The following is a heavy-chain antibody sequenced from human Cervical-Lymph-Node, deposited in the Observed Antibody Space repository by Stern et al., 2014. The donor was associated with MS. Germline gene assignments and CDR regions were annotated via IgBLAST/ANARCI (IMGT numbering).Heavy chain of an antibody. CDR3: ARDGRGNFFYFDL. V-gene: IGHV1-69*01. D-gene: IGHD4-23*01. CDR2: ILPMLGTI. Sequence: VQLVESGAELKTPGSSVRISCKASGGTFTSYAINWGRQAPGQGPEWKGGILPMLGTINYPQNFQGRVTISADESTGTAYMELTGLTSEDTAVFYCARDGRGNFFYFDLWGRGTLVTVSS. CDR1: GGTFTSYA. J-gene: IGHJ2*01.